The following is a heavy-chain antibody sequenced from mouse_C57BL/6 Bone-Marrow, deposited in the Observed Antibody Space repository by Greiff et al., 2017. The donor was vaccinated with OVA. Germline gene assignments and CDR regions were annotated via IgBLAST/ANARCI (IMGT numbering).Heavy chain of an antibody. J-gene: IGHJ2*01. CDR2: ISDGGSYT. Sequence: EVKLVESGGGLVKPGGSLKLSCAASGFTFSSYAMSWVRPTPEKRLEWVATISDGGSYTYYPDNVKGRFTIPSNNAKNNLYLQMSHLKSEDTAMYYCARGRGGITVLAGLDYFDFGGQGTTLTVSS. V-gene: IGHV5-4*03. D-gene: IGHD1-1*01. CDR3: ARGRGGITVLAGLDYFDF. CDR1: GFTFSSYA.